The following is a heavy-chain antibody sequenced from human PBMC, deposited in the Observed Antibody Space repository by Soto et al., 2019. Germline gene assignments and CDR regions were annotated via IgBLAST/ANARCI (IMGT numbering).Heavy chain of an antibody. CDR2: VSHDGTSK. CDR3: ASDRQPAYTSDSVEGDFGF. Sequence: QVHLVESGGGVVQPGRSLRLSCAASGFTFSSYSMHWVRQAPGKGLEWMAVVSHDGTSKYDAVSVKGRFTISRDNFKSTLLLQMDSHRPDDTAVYYGASDRQPAYTSDSVEGDFGFWGQGTLVAVSS. D-gene: IGHD3-16*01. V-gene: IGHV3-30-3*01. CDR1: GFTFSSYS. J-gene: IGHJ4*02.